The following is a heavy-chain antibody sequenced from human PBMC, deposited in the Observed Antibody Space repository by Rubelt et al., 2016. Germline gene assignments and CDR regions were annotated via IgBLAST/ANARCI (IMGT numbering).Heavy chain of an antibody. D-gene: IGHD1-1*01. CDR3: ARDQLALYAFDI. V-gene: IGHV1-18*01. J-gene: IGHJ3*02. Sequence: QVQLVQSGAEVKKPGASVKVSCKASGYTFTTYGISWVRQAPGQGLEWMGWIRTYNGNTNYAQKLQGRVTMHTDTSTSTAYMELRSLGSDDTAMYFCARDQLALYAFDIWGQGTMVTVSS. CDR1: GYTFTTYG. CDR2: IRTYNGNT.